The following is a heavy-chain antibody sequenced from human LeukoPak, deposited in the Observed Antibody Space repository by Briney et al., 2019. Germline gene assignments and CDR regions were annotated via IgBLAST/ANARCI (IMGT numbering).Heavy chain of an antibody. J-gene: IGHJ6*03. CDR3: ARVTYYDSSGYHLYYYYYMDV. D-gene: IGHD3-22*01. Sequence: ASVKVSCKASGYTFTSYDINWVRQATGQGLEWMGWMNPNSGNTGYAQKFQGRVTMTRNTSISTAYMELSSLRSEDTAVYYCARVTYYDSSGYHLYYYYYMDVWGKGTTVTISS. CDR2: MNPNSGNT. CDR1: GYTFTSYD. V-gene: IGHV1-8*01.